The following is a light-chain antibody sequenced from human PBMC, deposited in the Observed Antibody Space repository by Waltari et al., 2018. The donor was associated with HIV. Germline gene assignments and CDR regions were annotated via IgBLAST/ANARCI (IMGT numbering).Light chain of an antibody. CDR2: GNN. J-gene: IGLJ2*01. Sequence: PVLTQPPSASGTPGQRVTISCSGRSSNIGSNTVNWYQQLPGTAPKLLIYGNNLRPSGVPDRFSCSTSGTSASLAISALQSEDEAYYYCAACDDSLWGVFGGGTKLTVL. CDR3: AACDDSLWGV. CDR1: SSNIGSNT. V-gene: IGLV1-44*01.